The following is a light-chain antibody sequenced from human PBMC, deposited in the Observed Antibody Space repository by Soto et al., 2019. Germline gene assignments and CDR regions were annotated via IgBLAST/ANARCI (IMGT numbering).Light chain of an antibody. J-gene: IGLJ1*01. CDR2: EVN. Sequence: QSALTQPASVSGSPGQSITISCTGISGDVGSYNLVSWYQQYPGKAPKLMVYEVNKRPSGVSGRFSGSKSGNTASLTISGLQAEDEADYYCCSFTSSNTHVFGTGTKVTVL. V-gene: IGLV2-23*02. CDR1: SGDVGSYNL. CDR3: CSFTSSNTHV.